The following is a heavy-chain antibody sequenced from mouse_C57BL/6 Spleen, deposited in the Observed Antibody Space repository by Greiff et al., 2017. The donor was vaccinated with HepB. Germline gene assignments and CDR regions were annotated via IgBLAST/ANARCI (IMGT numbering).Heavy chain of an antibody. CDR2: INPNNGGT. J-gene: IGHJ1*03. CDR3: AREGGTGGTFEV. Sequence: EVQLQQSGPELVKPGASVKISCKASGYTFTDYYMNWVKQSHGKSLEWIGDINPNNGGTSYNQKFKGKATLTADKSSSTAYMELRSLTSEDSAVYYGAREGGTGGTFEVGGTGTTFTVPS. D-gene: IGHD1-1*02. CDR1: GYTFTDYY. V-gene: IGHV1-26*01.